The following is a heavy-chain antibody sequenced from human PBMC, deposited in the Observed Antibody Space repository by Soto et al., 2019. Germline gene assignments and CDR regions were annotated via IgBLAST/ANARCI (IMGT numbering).Heavy chain of an antibody. V-gene: IGHV2-5*02. CDR3: AQTYGDDDHYGYYFDY. J-gene: IGHJ4*02. CDR1: GFSLSTSGVG. Sequence: QITLKESGPTLVKPTQTLTLTCTFSGFSLSTSGVGVGWIRQPPGKALEWLALLYWDDDKRYSPSLKSRLTIHKDTYQHQVVLTITNMDPVDTATYYCAQTYGDDDHYGYYFDYWGQGTLVTVSS. D-gene: IGHD4-17*01. CDR2: LYWDDDK.